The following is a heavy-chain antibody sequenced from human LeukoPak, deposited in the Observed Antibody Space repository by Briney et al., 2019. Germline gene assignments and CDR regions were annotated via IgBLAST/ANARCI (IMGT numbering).Heavy chain of an antibody. CDR2: LPPDELGI. CDR3: VRDLGGRSGH. V-gene: IGHV3-74*01. D-gene: IGHD1-26*01. J-gene: IGHJ4*02. CDR1: GFTFTNYW. Sequence: GSLRLSCAASGFTFTNYWMHWVRQAPGMGLVWVSRLPPDELGIIYADSVKGRSTIFRDNAKNTLYLQMNSLRAEDTAVYYCVRDLGGRSGHWGQGTLVTVSS.